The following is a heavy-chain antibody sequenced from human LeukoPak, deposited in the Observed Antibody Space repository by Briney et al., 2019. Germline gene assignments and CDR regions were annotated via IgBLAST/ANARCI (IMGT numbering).Heavy chain of an antibody. CDR1: GYTFTSYG. J-gene: IGHJ4*02. Sequence: ASVKVSCKASGYTFTSYGISWVRQAPGQGLEWMGWISAYNGNTNYAQKLQGRVTMTTDTSTSTAYMELRSLRSDDTAVYYCARQNTSSSRTKFDYWGQGTLVTVSS. D-gene: IGHD6-13*01. CDR3: ARQNTSSSRTKFDY. CDR2: ISAYNGNT. V-gene: IGHV1-18*01.